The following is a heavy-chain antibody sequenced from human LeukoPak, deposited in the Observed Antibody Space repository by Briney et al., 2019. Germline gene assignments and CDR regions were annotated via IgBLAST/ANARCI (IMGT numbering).Heavy chain of an antibody. V-gene: IGHV1-3*01. Sequence: ASVKVSCKASGYTFTSYAMHWVRQAPGQRLEWMGWINAGNGNTKYSQKFQGRVTITRDTSASTAYMELSSLRSEDTAVYYCARDYIGYFDWSYSAYYYYGMDVWGQGTTVTVSS. CDR2: INAGNGNT. CDR3: ARDYIGYFDWSYSAYYYYGMDV. D-gene: IGHD3-9*01. CDR1: GYTFTSYA. J-gene: IGHJ6*02.